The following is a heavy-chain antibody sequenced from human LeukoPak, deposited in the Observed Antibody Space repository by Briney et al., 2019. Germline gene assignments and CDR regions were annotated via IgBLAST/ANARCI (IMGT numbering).Heavy chain of an antibody. CDR2: IYYSGST. Sequence: SETLSLTCTVSGGSISSSSYYWGWIRQPPGKGLEWIGSIYYSGSTYYNPSIKSRVTISVDTSKNQFSLKLSSVTAADTAVYDCARIPGYGRYYYYMDVWGKGTTVTVSS. CDR3: ARIPGYGRYYYYMDV. CDR1: GGSISSSSYY. V-gene: IGHV4-39*01. D-gene: IGHD5-18*01. J-gene: IGHJ6*03.